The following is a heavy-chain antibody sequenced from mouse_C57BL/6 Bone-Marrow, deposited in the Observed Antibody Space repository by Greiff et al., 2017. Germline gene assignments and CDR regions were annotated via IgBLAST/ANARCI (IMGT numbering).Heavy chain of an antibody. CDR3: ARSLRYYGSSSFDY. V-gene: IGHV1-81*01. D-gene: IGHD1-1*01. Sequence: VKLQQSGAELARPGASVKLSCKASGYTFTSYGISWVKQRTGQGLEWIGEIYPRSGNTYYNEKFKGKATLTADKSSSTAYMELRSLTSEDSAVYFCARSLRYYGSSSFDYWGQGTTLTVSS. CDR2: IYPRSGNT. J-gene: IGHJ2*01. CDR1: GYTFTSYG.